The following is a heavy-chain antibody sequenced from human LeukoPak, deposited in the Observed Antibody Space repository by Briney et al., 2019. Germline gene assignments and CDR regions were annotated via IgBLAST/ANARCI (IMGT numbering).Heavy chain of an antibody. Sequence: GSLRLSCAASGFTFSSYWMHWVRQAPGKGLVWVSSISSSSSYIYYADSVKGRFTISRDNAKNSLYLQMNSLRAEDTAVYYCAREYCSSTSCSYYFDYWGQGTLVTVSS. D-gene: IGHD2-2*01. CDR1: GFTFSSYW. CDR3: AREYCSSTSCSYYFDY. V-gene: IGHV3-21*01. J-gene: IGHJ4*02. CDR2: ISSSSSYI.